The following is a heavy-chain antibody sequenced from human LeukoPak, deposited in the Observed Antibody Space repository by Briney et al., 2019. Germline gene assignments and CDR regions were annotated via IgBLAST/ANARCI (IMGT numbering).Heavy chain of an antibody. J-gene: IGHJ4*02. CDR2: IYYSGST. CDR3: ARQGGDYYDSSGLPVD. D-gene: IGHD3-22*01. Sequence: SETLSLTCTVSGGSISSSSYYWDWIRQPPGKGLEWIGSIYYSGSTYYNPSLKSRVTISVDTSKNQFSLKLSSVTAADTAVYYCARQGGDYYDSSGLPVDWGQGTLVTVSS. CDR1: GGSISSSSYY. V-gene: IGHV4-39*01.